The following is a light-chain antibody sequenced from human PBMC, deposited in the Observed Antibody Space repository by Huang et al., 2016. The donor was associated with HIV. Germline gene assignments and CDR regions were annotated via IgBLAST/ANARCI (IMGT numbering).Light chain of an antibody. CDR2: AAS. CDR1: QSVSSS. V-gene: IGKV3-15*01. Sequence: EIVMTQSPATLSVSPGERATLSCRASQSVSSSLAWYQQKPGQAPRLLIYAASTRATGFPARFSGSGSGTEFTLTISSLQSEDFAVYSCQQYNNWPLTFGQGTKVEIK. J-gene: IGKJ1*01. CDR3: QQYNNWPLT.